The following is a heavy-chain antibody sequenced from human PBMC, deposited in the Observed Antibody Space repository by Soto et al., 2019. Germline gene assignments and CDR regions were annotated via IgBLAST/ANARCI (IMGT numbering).Heavy chain of an antibody. D-gene: IGHD2-21*02. J-gene: IGHJ4*02. CDR2: INAGNGNT. V-gene: IGHV1-3*05. Sequence: QVQLVQSGAEEKKPGASVKVSCKASGYTFTSYAMHWVRQAPGQRLEWMGWINAGNGNTKYSQKFQGRVTITRDTSASKANMELSSLRSEDTAVYYCARSIVVVTALDYWGQETLVTASS. CDR1: GYTFTSYA. CDR3: ARSIVVVTALDY.